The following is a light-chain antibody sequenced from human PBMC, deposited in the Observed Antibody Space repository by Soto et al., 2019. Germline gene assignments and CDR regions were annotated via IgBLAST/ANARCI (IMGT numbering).Light chain of an antibody. CDR1: QSISRW. CDR2: DAS. V-gene: IGKV1-5*01. J-gene: IGKJ1*01. Sequence: DIQMTQSPSTLSASVGDRVTITCRASQSISRWLAWYQQKPGKAPNLLIYDASTLKSGVPSRFSGSGSGTEFTLTISSLQPDDFATYYCQHYKMYSPWTFGQGTKVDIK. CDR3: QHYKMYSPWT.